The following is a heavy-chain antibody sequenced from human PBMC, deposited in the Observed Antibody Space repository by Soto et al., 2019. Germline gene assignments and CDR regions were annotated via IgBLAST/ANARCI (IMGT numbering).Heavy chain of an antibody. J-gene: IGHJ5*02. V-gene: IGHV4-59*01. D-gene: IGHD3-10*01. Sequence: PSETLSLTCTVSGGSISSYSWSWIRQSPGKGLEWIGYIYYGGSTNYNPSLKGRVAISADTSKNQFSLNLRSVTAADTAVYFCARDPNYYGSGRGHWFDPWGQGTLVTVSS. CDR3: ARDPNYYGSGRGHWFDP. CDR1: GGSISSYS. CDR2: IYYGGST.